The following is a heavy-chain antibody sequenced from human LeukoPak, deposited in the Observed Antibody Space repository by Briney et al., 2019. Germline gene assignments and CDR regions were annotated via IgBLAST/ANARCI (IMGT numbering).Heavy chain of an antibody. CDR3: AGVPAAHYYYYGMDV. Sequence: PSETLSLTCTVSGGSISDYYWSWIRQPPGKGLEWIGYIYYSGSTNYNPSLKSRVTISVDTSKNQFSLKLSSVTAADTAVYYCAGVPAAHYYYYGMDVWGQGTTVTVSS. CDR1: GGSISDYY. J-gene: IGHJ6*02. CDR2: IYYSGST. V-gene: IGHV4-59*08. D-gene: IGHD2-2*01.